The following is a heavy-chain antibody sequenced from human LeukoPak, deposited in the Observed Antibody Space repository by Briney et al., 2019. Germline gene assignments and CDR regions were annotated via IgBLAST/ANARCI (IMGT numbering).Heavy chain of an antibody. J-gene: IGHJ4*02. D-gene: IGHD6-19*01. CDR1: GFTFSSYW. Sequence: GGSLRLSCAVSGFTFSSYWMTWVRQAPGKGLERVGNIKQDGSETYYVDSVKGRFTISRDNANNSLYLQMNSLRVDDTAVYYCARARAQWLILSYDYWGQGTLVTVSS. CDR2: IKQDGSET. V-gene: IGHV3-7*01. CDR3: ARARAQWLILSYDY.